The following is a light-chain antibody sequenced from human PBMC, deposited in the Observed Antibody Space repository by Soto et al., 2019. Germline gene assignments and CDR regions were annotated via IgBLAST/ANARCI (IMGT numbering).Light chain of an antibody. Sequence: QSVLTQTPSVSGAPGQRVTISCTGSSSNIGAGYDVHWYQQLPGTAPKLLIYGNSNRPSGVPDRFSGSKSGTSASLAITGLQAEDDADYYCQAYDSSLSGYVFGTGTKVTVL. CDR1: SSNIGAGYD. CDR3: QAYDSSLSGYV. CDR2: GNS. J-gene: IGLJ1*01. V-gene: IGLV1-40*01.